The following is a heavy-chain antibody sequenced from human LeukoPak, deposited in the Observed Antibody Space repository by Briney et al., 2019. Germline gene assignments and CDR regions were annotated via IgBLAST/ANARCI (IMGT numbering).Heavy chain of an antibody. CDR2: IFHSGSV. CDR3: ARTPPLEYFDY. Sequence: SETLSLTCIVSGYSISSSYFWGWVRQPPGKGLEWIGSIFHSGSVYYNPSLKSRVTISVDTSKNQFSLKLSSVTAADTAVYYCARTPPLEYFDYWGQGTLVTVSS. CDR1: GYSISSSYF. D-gene: IGHD2-15*01. J-gene: IGHJ4*02. V-gene: IGHV4-38-2*02.